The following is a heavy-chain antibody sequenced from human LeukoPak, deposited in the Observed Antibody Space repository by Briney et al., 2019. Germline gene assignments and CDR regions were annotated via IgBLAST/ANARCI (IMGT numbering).Heavy chain of an antibody. D-gene: IGHD2-15*01. CDR1: GGSISSYY. CDR2: IDYSGSS. Sequence: SETLSLTCTVSGGSISSYYWSWIRQPPGKGLEWIGYIDYSGSSNYNPSLRSRVTISVDTSKNQFSLKLSSVTAADTAMYYCARGPNTRDYYNGMDVWGQGTTVTVSS. V-gene: IGHV4-59*08. CDR3: ARGPNTRDYYNGMDV. J-gene: IGHJ6*02.